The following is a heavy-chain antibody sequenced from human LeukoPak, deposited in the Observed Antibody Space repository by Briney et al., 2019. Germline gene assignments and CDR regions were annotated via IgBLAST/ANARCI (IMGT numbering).Heavy chain of an antibody. CDR2: ISGSGGTT. J-gene: IGHJ4*02. V-gene: IGHV3-23*01. CDR1: GFTFSNYA. Sequence: GGSLRLSCAASGFTFSNYAMSWVRQAPGKGLELVSGISGSGGTTYYADSVKGRFTISRDNSKNTLYLQLNSLRAEDTAIYYCAKDLTYYYDSTGYYLDYWGQGTLVTVSS. CDR3: AKDLTYYYDSTGYYLDY. D-gene: IGHD3-22*01.